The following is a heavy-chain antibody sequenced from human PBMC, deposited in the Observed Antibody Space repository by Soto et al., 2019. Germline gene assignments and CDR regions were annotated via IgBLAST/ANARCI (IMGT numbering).Heavy chain of an antibody. J-gene: IGHJ4*02. CDR3: AKTQTDILDY. D-gene: IGHD3-9*01. CDR1: GFTFSSYA. V-gene: IGHV3-23*01. CDR2: ISGSGGST. Sequence: GGSLRLSCAGSGFTFSSYAMSWVRQAPGKGLEWVSVISGSGGSTFYADSVKGRFTISRDNSKNTLYLQMNSLRAEDTTVYYCAKTQTDILDYWGQGTLVTVSS.